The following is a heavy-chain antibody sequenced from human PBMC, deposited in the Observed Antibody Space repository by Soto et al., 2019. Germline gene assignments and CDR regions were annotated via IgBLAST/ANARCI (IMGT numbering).Heavy chain of an antibody. J-gene: IGHJ4*02. CDR1: GGSISSSSYY. V-gene: IGHV4-39*01. Sequence: QLQLQESGPGLVKPSETLSLTCTVSGGSISSSSYYWGWIRQPPGKGLEWIGSIYYSGSTYYNPSLKSRVTISVDTSKNQFSLKLSSVTAADTAVYYCARHGTTDIYGVDYWGQGTLVTVSS. CDR3: ARHGTTDIYGVDY. D-gene: IGHD1-1*01. CDR2: IYYSGST.